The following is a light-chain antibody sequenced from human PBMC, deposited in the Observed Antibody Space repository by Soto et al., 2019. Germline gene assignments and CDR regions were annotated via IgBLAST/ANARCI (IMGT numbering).Light chain of an antibody. V-gene: IGLV2-14*03. CDR1: SSDIGGFDY. CDR2: EVT. CDR3: ISFTTTSTYV. Sequence: QSVLTQPASVSGSPGQSITISCTGTSSDIGGFDYVSWYQQHPGKAPKLIIYEVTHRPSGVSDRFSGSKSGNTASLTISGLQAEDEADYYCISFTTTSTYVFGTGTKLTVL. J-gene: IGLJ1*01.